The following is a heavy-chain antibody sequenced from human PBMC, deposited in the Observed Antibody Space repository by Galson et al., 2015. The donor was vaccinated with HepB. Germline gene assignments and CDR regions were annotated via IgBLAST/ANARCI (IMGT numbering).Heavy chain of an antibody. D-gene: IGHD3-16*01. CDR3: ARGGSEFDY. CDR1: GFTFSSYW. CDR2: IKGDGSSL. V-gene: IGHV3-74*01. J-gene: IGHJ4*02. Sequence: SLRLSCAASGFTFSSYWMHWVRQAPGEGLVWVSRIKGDGSSLYADSVKGRFTISRDNAKNKLYLQMRSLRAEDTAVYYCARGGSEFDYWGQGTLVTVSS.